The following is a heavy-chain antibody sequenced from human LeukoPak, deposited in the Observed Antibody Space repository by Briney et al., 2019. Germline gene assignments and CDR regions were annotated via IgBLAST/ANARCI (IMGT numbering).Heavy chain of an antibody. Sequence: GGSLRLSCAASGFTFSSYEMNWVRQAPGKGLEWVSYISFSGDIIRYADSVKGRFTISRDNAKNSLYLQMNSLRAEDTAVYYCVRVVDPHRYDRSGFDYWGQGALVTVSS. CDR2: ISFSGDII. CDR3: VRVVDPHRYDRSGFDY. V-gene: IGHV3-48*03. J-gene: IGHJ4*02. D-gene: IGHD3-22*01. CDR1: GFTFSSYE.